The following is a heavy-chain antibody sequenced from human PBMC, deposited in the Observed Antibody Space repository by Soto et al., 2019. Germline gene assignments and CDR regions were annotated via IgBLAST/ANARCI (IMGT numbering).Heavy chain of an antibody. CDR1: GYTFTSYA. CDR3: ARDPSYYGMDV. V-gene: IGHV1-3*05. J-gene: IGHJ6*02. CDR2: INAGNGNT. Sequence: QVQLVQSGAEEKKPGASVKFSCKASGYTFTSYAMHWVRQAPGQRLEWMGWINAGNGNTKYSQKFQGRVTITRDTSASTAYMELSSLRSEDTAVYYCARDPSYYGMDVWGQGTTVTVSS.